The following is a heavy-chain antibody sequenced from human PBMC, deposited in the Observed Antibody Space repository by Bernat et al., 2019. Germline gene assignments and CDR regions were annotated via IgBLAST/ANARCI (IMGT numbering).Heavy chain of an antibody. D-gene: IGHD3-3*01. V-gene: IGHV3-23*01. CDR3: AKDYQVDFWSGYLGPVGHPYYYGMDV. Sequence: EVQLLESGGGLVQPGGSLRLSCAASGFTFSSYAMSWVRQAPGKGLEWVSAISGSGGSTYYADSVKGRFTISRDNSKNTLYLQMNSLRAEDTAVYYCAKDYQVDFWSGYLGPVGHPYYYGMDVWGQGTTVTVSS. J-gene: IGHJ6*02. CDR1: GFTFSSYA. CDR2: ISGSGGST.